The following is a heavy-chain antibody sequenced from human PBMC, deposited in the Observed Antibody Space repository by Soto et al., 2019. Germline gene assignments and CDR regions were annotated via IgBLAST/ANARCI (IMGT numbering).Heavy chain of an antibody. Sequence: ASVKVSGKASGYMFTGFYLHWVRQAPGQGLEWIGWINPNNGVTTYAKNFQGRVTMTRDSSISTAYMELSRLRSDDKAVYFCAAAAIPVAGRHHDLRGKGTVVTVSS. D-gene: IGHD6-19*01. CDR3: AAAAIPVAGRHHDL. CDR1: GYMFTGFY. CDR2: INPNNGVT. V-gene: IGHV1-2*02. J-gene: IGHJ4*02.